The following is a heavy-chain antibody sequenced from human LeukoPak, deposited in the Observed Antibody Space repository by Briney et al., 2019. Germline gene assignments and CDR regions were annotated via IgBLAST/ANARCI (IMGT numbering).Heavy chain of an antibody. Sequence: PGGSLRLSCAASGFTFSGSAMHWVRQASGKGLEWVGRIRSKANSYATAYAASVKGRFTISRDDSKNTAYLQINSLKTEDTAVYYCARVWGVVTPPDAFDIWGQGTMVTVSS. D-gene: IGHD4-23*01. CDR2: IRSKANSYAT. CDR1: GFTFSGSA. J-gene: IGHJ3*02. CDR3: ARVWGVVTPPDAFDI. V-gene: IGHV3-73*01.